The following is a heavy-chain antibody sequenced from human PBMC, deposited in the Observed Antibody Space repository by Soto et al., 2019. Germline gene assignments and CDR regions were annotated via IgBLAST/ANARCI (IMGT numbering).Heavy chain of an antibody. CDR3: AKDKGANWFDP. CDR1: GFTFDDYA. V-gene: IGHV3-9*01. CDR2: ISWNSGSI. Sequence: EVQLVESGGGLVQPGRSLRLSCAASGFTFDDYAMHWVRQAPGKGLEWVSGISWNSGSIGYADSVKGRFTISRDNAKNSPYLQMNSLRAEDTALYYCAKDKGANWFDPWGQGTLVTVSS. J-gene: IGHJ5*02.